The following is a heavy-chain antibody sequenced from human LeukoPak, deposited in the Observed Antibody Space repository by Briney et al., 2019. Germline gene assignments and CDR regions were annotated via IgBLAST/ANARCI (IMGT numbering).Heavy chain of an antibody. CDR2: INHSGST. Sequence: PSETLSLTCAVYGGSFSGYYWSWIRQPPGKGLEWIGEINHSGSTNYNPSLKSRVTISVDTSKNQFSLKLSSVTAADTAVYYCARGPPYDYVWGSYRYPLYYFDYWGQGTLVTVSS. V-gene: IGHV4-34*01. CDR1: GGSFSGYY. J-gene: IGHJ4*02. CDR3: ARGPPYDYVWGSYRYPLYYFDY. D-gene: IGHD3-16*02.